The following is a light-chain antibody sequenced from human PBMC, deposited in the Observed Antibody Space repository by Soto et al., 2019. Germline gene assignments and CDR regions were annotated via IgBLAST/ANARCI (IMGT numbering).Light chain of an antibody. CDR2: DIS. CDR3: QQYNSWPLT. Sequence: ETVMTQSPATVSVSPGERATLSCRASQSVSSNLAWYQQKPGQPPRLLIYDISTRATGIPTRFSGSGSGTEFTLTISSLQSEDFAVYYCQQYNSWPLTFGGGTKVDIK. V-gene: IGKV3D-15*01. J-gene: IGKJ4*01. CDR1: QSVSSN.